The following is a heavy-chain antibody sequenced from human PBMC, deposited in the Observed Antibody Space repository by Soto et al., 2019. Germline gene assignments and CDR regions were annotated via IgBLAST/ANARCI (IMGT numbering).Heavy chain of an antibody. CDR1: GVTFSSYA. V-gene: IGHV1-69*13. CDR3: ARALAAADSWANWFDP. CDR2: IIPIFGTA. D-gene: IGHD6-13*01. J-gene: IGHJ5*02. Sequence: ASVKVSCKASGVTFSSYAISWVRQAPGQGLEWMGGIIPIFGTANYAQKFQGRVTITADESTSTAYMELSSLRSEDTAVYYCARALAAADSWANWFDPWGQGTLVTVSS.